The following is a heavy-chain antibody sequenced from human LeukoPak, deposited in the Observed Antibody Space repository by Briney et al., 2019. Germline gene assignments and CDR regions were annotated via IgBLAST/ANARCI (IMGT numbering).Heavy chain of an antibody. Sequence: TSETLSLTCTVSGGSISSYYWSWIRQPPGKGLEWIGYIYYSGSTNYNPSLKSRVTISVDTSKNQFSLKLSSVTAADTAVYYCARDLDSSGYYGEFDYWGQGTLVTVSS. CDR3: ARDLDSSGYYGEFDY. D-gene: IGHD3-22*01. J-gene: IGHJ4*02. CDR1: GGSISSYY. CDR2: IYYSGST. V-gene: IGHV4-59*01.